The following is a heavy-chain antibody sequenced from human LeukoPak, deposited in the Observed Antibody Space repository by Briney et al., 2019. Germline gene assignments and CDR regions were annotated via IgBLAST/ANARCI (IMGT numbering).Heavy chain of an antibody. D-gene: IGHD4-17*01. J-gene: IGHJ4*02. V-gene: IGHV3-7*01. CDR1: GFTFSSYW. CDR3: ARDRHDYGDYFDY. CDR2: IKKDGSEK. Sequence: PGGSLRLSCAASGFTFSSYWMSWVRQAPGQGLEWVANIKKDGSEKYYVDSVKGRFTISRDNAKNSLYLQMNSLRAEDTAVYYCARDRHDYGDYFDYWGQGTLVTVSS.